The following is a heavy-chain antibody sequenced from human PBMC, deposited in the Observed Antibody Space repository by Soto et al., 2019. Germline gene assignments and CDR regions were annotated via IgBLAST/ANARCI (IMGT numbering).Heavy chain of an antibody. Sequence: QVQLVESGGDLVKPGGSLRLSCAASGFTFRDYYMSWIRQAPGKGLEWVSYISSSGTGIYYADSVKGRFTVSRDNAKNSLYLQMNSLRAEDPAVYYCAKLITTAAAGTVDYWGLGTLVTVSS. CDR2: ISSSGTGI. V-gene: IGHV3-11*01. CDR3: AKLITTAAAGTVDY. CDR1: GFTFRDYY. D-gene: IGHD6-13*01. J-gene: IGHJ4*02.